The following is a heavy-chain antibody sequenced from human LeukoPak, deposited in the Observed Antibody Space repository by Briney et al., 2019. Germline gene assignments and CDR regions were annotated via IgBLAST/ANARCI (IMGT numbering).Heavy chain of an antibody. CDR1: GFTFSSYG. CDR2: ISYDGTNK. V-gene: IGHV3-30*18. D-gene: IGHD3-10*01. J-gene: IGHJ4*02. CDR3: AKDPYYYASGSPRYFDY. Sequence: PGGSLRLSCAASGFTFSSYGMHWVRQAPGKGLEWVALISYDGTNKYYADSVKGRFTISRDKSKNTLDLQMNSLRTEDTAVYYCAKDPYYYASGSPRYFDYWGQGTLVTVSS.